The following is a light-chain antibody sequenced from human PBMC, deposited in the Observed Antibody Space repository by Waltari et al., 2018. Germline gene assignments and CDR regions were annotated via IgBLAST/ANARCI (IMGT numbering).Light chain of an antibody. V-gene: IGLV3-21*04. Sequence: SYMLTQPPSVSVAPGETASVTCGGDSIGSNSVHWYQQKPGQAPVLVIYYDSDRPSGIPERFSGSNSGDTATLTLSRVEVGDEADYYCQVWDGNNDVGVFGGGTKLTVL. CDR1: SIGSNS. CDR3: QVWDGNNDVGV. J-gene: IGLJ3*02. CDR2: YDS.